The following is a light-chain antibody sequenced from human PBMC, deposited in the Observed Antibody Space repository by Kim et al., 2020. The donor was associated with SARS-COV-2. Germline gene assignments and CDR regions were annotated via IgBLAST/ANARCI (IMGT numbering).Light chain of an antibody. CDR3: QQYGSSPLT. Sequence: EIVLTQSPGTLSLSPGERATLSCRASQIVSSSFLAWYQQKPGQAPRLLIYGASSRATGIPDRFSGSGSGTDFTLTISRLEPEDFAVYYCQQYGSSPLTFGGGTKLEI. CDR1: QIVSSSF. CDR2: GAS. J-gene: IGKJ4*01. V-gene: IGKV3-20*01.